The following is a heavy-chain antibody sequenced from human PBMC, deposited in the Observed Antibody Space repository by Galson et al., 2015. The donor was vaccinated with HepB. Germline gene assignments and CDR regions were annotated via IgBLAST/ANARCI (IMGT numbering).Heavy chain of an antibody. CDR1: GYTFTTYV. J-gene: IGHJ4*02. CDR2: INAGNGNT. D-gene: IGHD3-10*01. Sequence: SVKVSCKASGYTFTTYVMHWVRQAPGQRLEWMGWINAGNGNTKYSQKFQGRVTITRDTSASTAYMELSSLRSEDTAVYYCARGLSRWFGEFDYWGQGTLVTVSS. CDR3: ARGLSRWFGEFDY. V-gene: IGHV1-3*01.